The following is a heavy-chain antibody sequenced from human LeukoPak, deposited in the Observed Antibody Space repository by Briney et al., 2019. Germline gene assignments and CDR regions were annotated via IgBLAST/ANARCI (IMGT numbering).Heavy chain of an antibody. CDR1: GASINNYY. J-gene: IGHJ4*02. Sequence: SETLSLTCSVSGASINNYYWTWIRQPPGKGLEWIGYVHHTGASGYHPSLKSRVAMSLDTSKNQVSLNLRSVTAADTAVYFCTRVVNGGHFDYWGQGTLVTVSS. V-gene: IGHV4-59*01. D-gene: IGHD2-8*01. CDR3: TRVVNGGHFDY. CDR2: VHHTGAS.